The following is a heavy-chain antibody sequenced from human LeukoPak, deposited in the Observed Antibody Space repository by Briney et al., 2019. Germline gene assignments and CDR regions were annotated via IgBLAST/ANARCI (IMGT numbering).Heavy chain of an antibody. CDR1: GFTFSSYS. CDR2: ISSTSSYI. CDR3: ARDWDDILTGQFN. Sequence: GGSLRLSCAASGFTFSSYSMHLVRQAPGKGLEWVSSISSTSSYIYYADSVKGRFTISRDNAKNSLYLQMNSLRAEDTAVYYCARDWDDILTGQFNWGQGTLVTVSS. V-gene: IGHV3-21*01. D-gene: IGHD3-9*01. J-gene: IGHJ4*02.